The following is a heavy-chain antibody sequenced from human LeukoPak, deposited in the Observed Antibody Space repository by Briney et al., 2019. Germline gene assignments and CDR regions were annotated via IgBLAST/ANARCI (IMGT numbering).Heavy chain of an antibody. J-gene: IGHJ4*02. Sequence: PGGSLRLSCAASGFTFKTYSMNWVRQAPGKGLEWVSSITPTSSKTHIYYADSVEGRFTISSDNANNSLYLQMNSLRAEDTAVYYCAKDVSYYDILTGYYWKGDFDYWGQGTLVTVSS. D-gene: IGHD3-9*01. CDR2: ITPTSSKTHI. CDR1: GFTFKTYS. CDR3: AKDVSYYDILTGYYWKGDFDY. V-gene: IGHV3-21*04.